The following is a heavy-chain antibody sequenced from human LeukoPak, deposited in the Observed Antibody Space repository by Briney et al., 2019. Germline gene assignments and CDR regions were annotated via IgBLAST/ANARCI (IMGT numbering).Heavy chain of an antibody. V-gene: IGHV1-69*01. CDR2: IIPIFGTA. D-gene: IGHD2-15*01. CDR3: ARAAGPNYYYYGIDV. CDR1: GGTFSSYA. J-gene: IGHJ6*02. Sequence: GASVKVSCTASGGTFSSYAISWVRQAPGQGLEWMGGIIPIFGTANYAQKFQGRVTITADESTSTAYMELSSLRSEDTAVYYCARAAGPNYYYYGIDVWGLGTTVTVSS.